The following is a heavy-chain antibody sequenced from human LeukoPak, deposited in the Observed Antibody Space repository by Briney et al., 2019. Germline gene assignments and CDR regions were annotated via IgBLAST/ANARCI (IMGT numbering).Heavy chain of an antibody. J-gene: IGHJ4*02. V-gene: IGHV4-59*11. CDR3: ARVEWELLGAHL. Sequence: SETLSLTCSVSGDSIRSHYWSWIRQPPGKRPEWIGHVFFTGSTTYNPTLEGRVTISIGTSGSQFSLKLTSVTAADTAVYYCARVEWELLGAHLWGQGILLSVSS. CDR1: GDSIRSHY. CDR2: VFFTGST. D-gene: IGHD1-26*01.